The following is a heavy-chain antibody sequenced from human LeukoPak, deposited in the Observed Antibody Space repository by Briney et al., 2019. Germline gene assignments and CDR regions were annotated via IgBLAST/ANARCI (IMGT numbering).Heavy chain of an antibody. Sequence: GRSLRLSCAASGFTFSSYGMHWVRQAPGKGLEWGAVIWYDGSNKYYADSAKGRFTISRDNSKNTLYLQMNSLRAEDTAVYYCSRARTSGYDWDDAFDIWGQGTMVTVSS. CDR3: SRARTSGYDWDDAFDI. CDR1: GFTFSSYG. CDR2: IWYDGSNK. D-gene: IGHD5-12*01. V-gene: IGHV3-33*01. J-gene: IGHJ3*02.